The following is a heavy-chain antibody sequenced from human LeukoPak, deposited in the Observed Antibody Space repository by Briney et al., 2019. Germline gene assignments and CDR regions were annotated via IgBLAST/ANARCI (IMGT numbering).Heavy chain of an antibody. CDR3: ARRAGAYSHPYDY. D-gene: IGHD4/OR15-4a*01. J-gene: IGHJ4*02. V-gene: IGHV3-53*01. CDR2: IYSDNT. Sequence: GGAPRPSLIDSGLTGSIYTMCGGPPAPGEGVGGVSFIYSDNTHYSDSVKGRFTTSRDNSKNTLYLQMNSLRAEDTAVYYCARRAGAYSHPYDYWGQGTLVTVSS. CDR1: GLTGSIYT.